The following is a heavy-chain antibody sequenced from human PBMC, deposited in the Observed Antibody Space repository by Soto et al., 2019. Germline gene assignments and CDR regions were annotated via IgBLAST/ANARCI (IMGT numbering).Heavy chain of an antibody. CDR3: ARGGYGAYLDY. Sequence: PSETLSLTCTVSGDSMTKNYRSWSMANYYYWSWIRQTPGKGLEWIGYVESSGRTEYKPSLASRVTLSLDSSQNQFSLTLRSVTPADRALYFCARGGYGAYLDYWGQGSPVTVSS. CDR1: GDSMTKNYRSWSMANYYY. CDR2: VESSGRT. D-gene: IGHD5-18*01. V-gene: IGHV4-61*08. J-gene: IGHJ4*02.